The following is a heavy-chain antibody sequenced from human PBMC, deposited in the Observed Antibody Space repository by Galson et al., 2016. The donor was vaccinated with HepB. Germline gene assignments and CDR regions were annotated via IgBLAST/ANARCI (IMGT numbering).Heavy chain of an antibody. CDR1: GFSLSTSGMC. CDR2: IDWEDDK. J-gene: IGHJ4*02. V-gene: IGHV2-70*01. CDR3: ARINRHGYNNYYFDY. D-gene: IGHD5-24*01. Sequence: PALVKPTQTLTLTCTFSGFSLSTSGMCVSWIRQPPGKALEWLASIDWEDDKYYNISLKTRLTISKDTSKNQVVLTMTDMAPGDTARYYCARINRHGYNNYYFDYWGQGTLVSVAS.